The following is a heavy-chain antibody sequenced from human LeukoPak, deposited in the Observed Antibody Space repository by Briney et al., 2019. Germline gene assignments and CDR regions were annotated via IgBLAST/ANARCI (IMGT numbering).Heavy chain of an antibody. CDR3: AKGAAGLWTYYYYYYMDV. V-gene: IGHV3-30*02. CDR2: IRYDGSNK. Sequence: PGGSLRLSCAASGFTFSSYGMHWVRQAPGKGLEWVAFIRYDGSNKYYADSVKGRFTISRDNSKNTLYLQMNSLRAEDTAVYYCAKGAAGLWTYYYYYYMDVWGKGTTVTVSS. J-gene: IGHJ6*03. D-gene: IGHD5-18*01. CDR1: GFTFSSYG.